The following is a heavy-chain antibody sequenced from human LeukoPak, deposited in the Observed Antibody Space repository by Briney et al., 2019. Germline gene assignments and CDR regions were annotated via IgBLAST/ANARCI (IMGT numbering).Heavy chain of an antibody. J-gene: IGHJ4*02. CDR1: GYXFTGYY. CDR3: ARKTIVGATFHY. D-gene: IGHD1-26*01. V-gene: IGHV1-2*02. Sequence: ASVKVSCKASGYXFTGYYIHWVRQAPGQGLEWMGWINPNSGGTNYAQKFQGRVTMTRDTSISTAYMELSRLRSDDTAVYYCARKTIVGATFHYWGQGTLVTVSS. CDR2: INPNSGGT.